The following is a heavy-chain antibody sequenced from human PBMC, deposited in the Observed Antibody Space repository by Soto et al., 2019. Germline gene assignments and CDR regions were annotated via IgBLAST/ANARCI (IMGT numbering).Heavy chain of an antibody. V-gene: IGHV5-51*01. CDR3: ARLNHNWNDGPHWFDP. D-gene: IGHD1-20*01. CDR2: IYPGDSDT. CDR1: GYSFTSYW. Sequence: PGESLKISCKGSGYSFTSYWIGWVRQMPGKGLEWRGIIYPGDSDTRYSPSFRGQVTISADKSISTAYLQWSSLKASDTAMYYCARLNHNWNDGPHWFDPWGQGTLVTVSS. J-gene: IGHJ5*02.